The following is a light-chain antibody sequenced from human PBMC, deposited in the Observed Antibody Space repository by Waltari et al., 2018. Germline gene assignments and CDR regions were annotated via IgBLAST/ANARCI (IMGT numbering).Light chain of an antibody. V-gene: IGLV2-11*01. Sequence: QSALTQPRSVSGSPGQSVTISCSGTSSDVGSYNFVSWYQQHPGNAPKLLIYDVVKRPSGVPDRFSGSKSGNMASLTISGLQTEDESDYYCCSYAGSYTFVFGGGTQLTVL. CDR1: SSDVGSYNF. J-gene: IGLJ7*01. CDR3: CSYAGSYTFV. CDR2: DVV.